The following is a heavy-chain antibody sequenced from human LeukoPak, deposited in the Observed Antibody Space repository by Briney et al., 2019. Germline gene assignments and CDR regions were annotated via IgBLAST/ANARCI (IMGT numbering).Heavy chain of an antibody. D-gene: IGHD6-13*01. CDR2: IKQDGSEK. CDR1: GFTFSSYW. CDR3: ARGSSSSWYYFDY. Sequence: GGSLRLSCAASGFTFSSYWMSWVRQAPGKGLEWVANIKQDGSEKYYVDSVKCRFTISRDNAKNSLYLQMNSLRAEDTAVYYCARGSSSSWYYFDYWGQGTLVTVSS. V-gene: IGHV3-7*01. J-gene: IGHJ4*02.